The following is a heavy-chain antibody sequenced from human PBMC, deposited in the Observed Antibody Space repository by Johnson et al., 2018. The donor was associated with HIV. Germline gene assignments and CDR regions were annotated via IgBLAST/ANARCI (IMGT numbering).Heavy chain of an antibody. CDR2: IYSGGNT. CDR1: GFTVSTHY. Sequence: VQLVESGGGLVQPGGSLSLSCAASGFTVSTHYMSWVRQAPGQGLEWVSVIYSGGNTYYADPVKGRFPISRGNSKNTLYLQMNSLRAEDTAVYYCARDPIGGAFDIWGQGTMVIVSS. D-gene: IGHD3-16*01. V-gene: IGHV3-66*01. J-gene: IGHJ3*02. CDR3: ARDPIGGAFDI.